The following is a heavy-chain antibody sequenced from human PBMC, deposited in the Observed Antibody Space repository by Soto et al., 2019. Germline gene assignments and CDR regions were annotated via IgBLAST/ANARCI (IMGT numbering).Heavy chain of an antibody. CDR2: IYYSGST. CDR1: GGSVSSGSYY. D-gene: IGHD3-10*01. Sequence: QVQLQESGPGLVKPSETLSLTCTVSGGSVSSGSYYWSWIRQPPGKGLEWIGYIYYSGSTNYNPSLKLRDTISVDTSKNQFSPKLSSVTAGDTAVYYCARAIRGVMPFDHWGQGTLVTVSS. V-gene: IGHV4-61*01. CDR3: ARAIRGVMPFDH. J-gene: IGHJ4*02.